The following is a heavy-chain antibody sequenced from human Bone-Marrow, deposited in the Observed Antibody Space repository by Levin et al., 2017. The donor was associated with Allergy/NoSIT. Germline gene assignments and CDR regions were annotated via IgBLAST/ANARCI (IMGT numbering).Heavy chain of an antibody. D-gene: IGHD5-24*01. CDR2: IDHTGRA. V-gene: IGHV4-34*01. J-gene: IGHJ3*01. CDR3: ASTQATEVAGTDAFDV. Sequence: SETLSLTCSVSGGSLSGYYWSWIRQPPGKGLEWIGEIDHTGRAIYNPSLQSRFTISLDISKNEFSLKLPSVTAADTAVYFCASTQATEVAGTDAFDVWGQGTLVPVSS. CDR1: GGSLSGYY.